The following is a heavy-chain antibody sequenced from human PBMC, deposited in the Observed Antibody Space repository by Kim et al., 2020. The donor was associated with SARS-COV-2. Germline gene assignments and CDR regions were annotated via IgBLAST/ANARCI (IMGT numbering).Heavy chain of an antibody. J-gene: IGHJ4*02. CDR3: ARRGYSYGSYYFDY. CDR1: GYSISSGYY. V-gene: IGHV4-38-2*02. Sequence: SETLSLTCTVSGYSISSGYYWGWIRQPPGKGLEWIGSIYHSGSTYYNPSLKSRVTISVDTSKNQFSLKLSFVTAADTAVYYCARRGYSYGSYYFDYWGQGTLVTVSS. CDR2: IYHSGST. D-gene: IGHD5-18*01.